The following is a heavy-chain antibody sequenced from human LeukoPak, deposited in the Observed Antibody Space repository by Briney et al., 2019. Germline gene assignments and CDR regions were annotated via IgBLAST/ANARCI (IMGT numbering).Heavy chain of an antibody. J-gene: IGHJ1*01. V-gene: IGHV3-74*01. CDR3: ARAPSEIGGYYPEYFRH. CDR1: GFTFSNYW. Sequence: GGSLRLSCAAAGFTFSNYWMHWVRQAPGKGLVWLSRIKSDGRTNYADSVKGRFPIPRDNAKNTVSLQMNSLRDEDTGVYYCARAPSEIGGYYPEYFRHWGQGTLVTVSS. D-gene: IGHD3-22*01. CDR2: IKSDGRT.